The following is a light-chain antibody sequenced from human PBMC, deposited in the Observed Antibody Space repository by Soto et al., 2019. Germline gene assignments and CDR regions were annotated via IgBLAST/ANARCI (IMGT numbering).Light chain of an antibody. Sequence: QSALTQPRSVAGSPGQSVTISCTGTNSDVGGYNYVSWYQQYPGKAPKHMISGVSERPSGVPDRFSGSKSGNTASLTISGLQAEDEADYYCCSYVDTDTWVFGGGTKLTVL. V-gene: IGLV2-11*01. CDR2: GVS. CDR1: NSDVGGYNY. CDR3: CSYVDTDTWV. J-gene: IGLJ3*02.